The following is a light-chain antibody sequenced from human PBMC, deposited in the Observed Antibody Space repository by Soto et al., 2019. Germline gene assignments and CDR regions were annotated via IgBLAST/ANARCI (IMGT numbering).Light chain of an antibody. CDR3: QQYNNGRT. CDR1: LSISTW. Sequence: TITCRASLSISTWLAWYQQKPGKAPKLLMYDASSLESGVPSRFSGSGSGTEFTLTISSLEFEDFAVYYCQQYNNGRTFGQGTKVDIK. V-gene: IGKV1-5*01. J-gene: IGKJ1*01. CDR2: DAS.